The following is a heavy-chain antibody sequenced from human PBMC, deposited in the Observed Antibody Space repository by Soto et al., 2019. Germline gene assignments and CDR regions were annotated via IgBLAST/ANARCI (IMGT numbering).Heavy chain of an antibody. CDR3: AKERLGSGWYFVYGDRFDS. V-gene: IGHV3-30*18. D-gene: IGHD6-19*01. Sequence: QVQLVESGGGVVQPGKSLRLSCAASGFTFSTYGMHWVRQAPGKGLEWVAVISYDGSNKYYADSVKGRITISRDNSKNTLYLQMNSLRTEDTAMYYCAKERLGSGWYFVYGDRFDSWGQGTLVTVSS. J-gene: IGHJ5*01. CDR2: ISYDGSNK. CDR1: GFTFSTYG.